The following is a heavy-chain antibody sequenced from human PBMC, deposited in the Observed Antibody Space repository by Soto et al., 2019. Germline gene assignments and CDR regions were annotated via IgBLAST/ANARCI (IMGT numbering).Heavy chain of an antibody. CDR1: GFTFSGSA. Sequence: EVPLVESGGGLVQPGGSLKLSCAASGFTFSGSAMHWVRQASGKGLEWVGRIRSKANNYATAYAASVKGRFTISRDDSKNTAYLQMNSLKTADTAVYYCTRHALQYCGGDCYLLPYFDLWGRGTLVTVSS. CDR2: IRSKANNYAT. CDR3: TRHALQYCGGDCYLLPYFDL. V-gene: IGHV3-73*02. J-gene: IGHJ2*01. D-gene: IGHD2-21*02.